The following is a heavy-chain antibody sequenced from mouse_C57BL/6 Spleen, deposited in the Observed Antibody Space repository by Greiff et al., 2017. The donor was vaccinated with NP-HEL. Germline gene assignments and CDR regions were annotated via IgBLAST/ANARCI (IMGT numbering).Heavy chain of an antibody. CDR3: ARTGTRYFDY. J-gene: IGHJ2*01. CDR1: GFTFSDYG. Sequence: EVKLMESGGGLVKPGGSLKLSCAASGFTFSDYGMHWVRQAPEKGLEWVAYISGGSSTIYYADTVKGRFTISRDIAKNTLFLQMTSLRSEDTAMYYCARTGTRYFDYWGQGTTLTVSS. D-gene: IGHD4-1*01. V-gene: IGHV5-17*01. CDR2: ISGGSSTI.